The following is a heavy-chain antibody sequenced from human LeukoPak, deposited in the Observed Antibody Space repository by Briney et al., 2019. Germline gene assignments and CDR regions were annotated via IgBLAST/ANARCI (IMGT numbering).Heavy chain of an antibody. D-gene: IGHD3/OR15-3a*01. Sequence: GALRLSCAASGFTFSTYWMHWVRQAPGEGLVWVSRIKSDRSDTSYADSVKGRFTISRDNAKNTLYLQMNSLRAEDTAVYYCARGFWTGVEYWGQGALVTVSS. CDR1: GFTFSTYW. V-gene: IGHV3-74*01. J-gene: IGHJ4*02. CDR3: ARGFWTGVEY. CDR2: IKSDRSDT.